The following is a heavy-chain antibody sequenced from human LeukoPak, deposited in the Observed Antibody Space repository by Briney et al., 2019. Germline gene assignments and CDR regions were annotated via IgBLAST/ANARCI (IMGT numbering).Heavy chain of an antibody. CDR2: IYNSGST. J-gene: IGHJ3*02. CDR3: ARAGQGAFDI. CDR1: GGSISSRSDY. Sequence: SETLSLTCVFSGGSISSRSDYWSWIPQPAGKGLESLGRIYNSGSTHSNPSLESRVTTSVDTPKTQCTHKLSVMAAGDTARYSCARAGQGAFDIWGQGTIVTVSS. V-gene: IGHV4-61*02.